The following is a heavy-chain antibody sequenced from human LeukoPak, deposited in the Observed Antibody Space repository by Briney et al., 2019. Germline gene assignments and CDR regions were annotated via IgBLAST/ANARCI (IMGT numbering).Heavy chain of an antibody. CDR2: IYYSGST. J-gene: IGHJ4*02. D-gene: IGHD3-22*01. CDR3: ARELVVIASFDY. V-gene: IGHV4-31*03. CDR1: GGSISSGGYY. Sequence: PSETLSLTCTVSGGSISSGGYYWSWIRQHPGKGLEWIGYIYYSGSTYYNPSLKSRVTISVDTSKNQFSLKLSSVTAADTAVYYCARELVVIASFDYWDQGTLVTVSS.